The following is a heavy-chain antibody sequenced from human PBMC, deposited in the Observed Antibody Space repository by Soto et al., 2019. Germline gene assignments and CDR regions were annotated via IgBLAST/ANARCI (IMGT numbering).Heavy chain of an antibody. CDR1: GASVTRAGSY. Sequence: QVQLQEPGPGLVKPSQTLSLTCDVSGASVTRAGSYWGWIRQRPGQGLEWIGYIYFDGTTHYNPSLKSRVILSADTSRNQFSLSLSFLTAADTAVYYCATRTTVTTFDYWGQGTLVTVSS. D-gene: IGHD4-17*01. V-gene: IGHV4-31*11. CDR2: IYFDGTT. J-gene: IGHJ4*02. CDR3: ATRTTVTTFDY.